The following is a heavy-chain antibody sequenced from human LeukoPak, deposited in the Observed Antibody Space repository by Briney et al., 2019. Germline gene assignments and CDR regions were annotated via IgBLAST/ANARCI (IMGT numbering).Heavy chain of an antibody. CDR1: GFTFSNYA. CDR3: AKRQYCSSTSCYYYGMDV. CDR2: ISGSGGST. Sequence: GGSLRLSCAASGFTFSNYAMSWVRQAPGKGLEWVSAISGSGGSTYYADSVKGRFTISRDNSKNTLYLQMNSLRAEDTAVYYCAKRQYCSSTSCYYYGMDVWGQGTTVTVSS. J-gene: IGHJ6*02. V-gene: IGHV3-23*01. D-gene: IGHD2-2*01.